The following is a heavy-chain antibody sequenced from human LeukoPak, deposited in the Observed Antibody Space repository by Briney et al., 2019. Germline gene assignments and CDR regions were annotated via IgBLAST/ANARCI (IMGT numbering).Heavy chain of an antibody. J-gene: IGHJ3*02. Sequence: ASVKVSCKVSGYTLTELSMHWVRQAPGKGPEWMGGFDPEDGETIYAQKFQGRVTMTEDTSTDTAYMELSSLRSEDTAVYYCAQYVWGSSTSRYAFDIWGQGTMVTVSS. D-gene: IGHD3-16*01. CDR2: FDPEDGET. V-gene: IGHV1-24*01. CDR3: AQYVWGSSTSRYAFDI. CDR1: GYTLTELS.